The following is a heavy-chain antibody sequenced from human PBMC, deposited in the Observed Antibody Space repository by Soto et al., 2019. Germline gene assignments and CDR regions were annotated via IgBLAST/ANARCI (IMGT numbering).Heavy chain of an antibody. J-gene: IGHJ5*02. D-gene: IGHD6-13*01. V-gene: IGHV3-21*01. CDR3: ARHFGIFYSSSWNWFDP. CDR2: ISSSSSYI. Sequence: LSLSCAASGFTFSSYSMNWVRQAPGKGLEWVSSISSSSSYIYYADSVKGRFTISRDNAKNSLYLQMNSLRAEDTAVYYCARHFGIFYSSSWNWFDPWGQGNLVTVSS. CDR1: GFTFSSYS.